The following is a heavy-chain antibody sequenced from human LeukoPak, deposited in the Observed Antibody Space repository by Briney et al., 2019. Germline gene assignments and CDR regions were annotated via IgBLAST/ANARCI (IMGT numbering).Heavy chain of an antibody. D-gene: IGHD3-10*01. Sequence: SVKVSCKASGGTFSSYAISWVRQAPGQGLEWMGGIIPIFGTPDYAQKFQGRVTITTDESTSTAYMELSSLRSEDTAVYCCARQLRFGELQGWFDPWGQGTLVTVSS. CDR2: IIPIFGTP. J-gene: IGHJ5*02. CDR3: ARQLRFGELQGWFDP. CDR1: GGTFSSYA. V-gene: IGHV1-69*05.